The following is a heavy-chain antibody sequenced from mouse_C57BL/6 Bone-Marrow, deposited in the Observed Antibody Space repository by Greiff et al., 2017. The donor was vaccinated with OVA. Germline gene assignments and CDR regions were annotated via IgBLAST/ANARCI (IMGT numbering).Heavy chain of an antibody. CDR1: GYTFTSYW. CDR2: IDPSDSYT. J-gene: IGHJ3*01. V-gene: IGHV1-50*01. Sequence: QVQLQQPGAELVKPGASVKLSCKASGYTFTSYWMQWVKQRPGQGLEWIGEIDPSDSYTNYNQKFKGKATLTVDTSSSTAYMQLSSLTSEDSAGYYCARDFYYYGSSAWFAYWGQGTLVTVSA. D-gene: IGHD1-1*01. CDR3: ARDFYYYGSSAWFAY.